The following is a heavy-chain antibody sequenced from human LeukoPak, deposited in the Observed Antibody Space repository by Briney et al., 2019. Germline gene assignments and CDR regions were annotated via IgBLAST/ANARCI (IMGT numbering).Heavy chain of an antibody. Sequence: ASVKVSCKVSGYTLTELSMHWVRQAPGKGLEGMGGFDPEDGETIYAQKFQGRVTMTEDTSTDTAYMELSSLRSEDTAVYYCAKLAAPFWGRTYYFDYWGQGTLVTVSS. CDR3: AKLAAPFWGRTYYFDY. V-gene: IGHV1-24*01. D-gene: IGHD6-6*01. CDR2: FDPEDGET. J-gene: IGHJ4*02. CDR1: GYTLTELS.